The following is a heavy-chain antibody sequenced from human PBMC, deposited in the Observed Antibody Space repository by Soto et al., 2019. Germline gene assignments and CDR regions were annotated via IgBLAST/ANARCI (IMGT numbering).Heavy chain of an antibody. Sequence: SVKVSCKASGGTFSSYAISWVRQAPGQGLEWMGGIIPIFGTANYAQKFQGRVTITAEKSTSTAYMELSSLRSEDTAVYYCASPTYDFWSGYSYYYYYYGMDVWGQGTTVTVSS. V-gene: IGHV1-69*06. J-gene: IGHJ6*02. CDR1: GGTFSSYA. CDR2: IIPIFGTA. CDR3: ASPTYDFWSGYSYYYYYYGMDV. D-gene: IGHD3-3*01.